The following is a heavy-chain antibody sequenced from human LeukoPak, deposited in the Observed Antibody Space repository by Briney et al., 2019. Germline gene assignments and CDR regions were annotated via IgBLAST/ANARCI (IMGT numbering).Heavy chain of an antibody. V-gene: IGHV3-30-3*01. Sequence: QPGGSLSLSCAASGFTFSSYAMHWVRQAPGKGLEGVAVISYDGSNKYYADSVKGRFTISRDNSKNTLYLQMNSLRAEDTAVYYCAKEDGWDFWSGSNFDYWGQGTLVTVSS. CDR1: GFTFSSYA. CDR2: ISYDGSNK. CDR3: AKEDGWDFWSGSNFDY. D-gene: IGHD3-3*01. J-gene: IGHJ4*02.